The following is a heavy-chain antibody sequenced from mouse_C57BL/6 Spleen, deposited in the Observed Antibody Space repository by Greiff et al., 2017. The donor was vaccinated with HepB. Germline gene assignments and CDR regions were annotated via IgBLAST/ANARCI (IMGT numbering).Heavy chain of an antibody. CDR1: GFTFSSYA. Sequence: EVKLMESGEGLVKPGGSLKLSCAASGFTFSSYAMSWVRQTPEKRLEWVAYISSGGDYIYYADTVKGRFTISRDNARNTLYLQMSSLKSEDTAMYYCTRDLPEVYYAMDYWGQGTSVTVSS. J-gene: IGHJ4*01. CDR3: TRDLPEVYYAMDY. V-gene: IGHV5-9-1*02. CDR2: ISSGGDYI.